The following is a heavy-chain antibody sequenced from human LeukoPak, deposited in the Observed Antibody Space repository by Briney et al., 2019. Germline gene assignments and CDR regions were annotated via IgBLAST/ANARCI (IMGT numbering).Heavy chain of an antibody. J-gene: IGHJ6*02. D-gene: IGHD3-10*01. CDR3: ARHNYYGSGSYYTGGGYGMDV. CDR2: IYSGGST. Sequence: GGSLRLSCAAPGFTVSSNYMSWVRQAPGEGLEWVSVIYSGGSTYYADSVKGRFTISRDNSKNTLYLQMNSLRAEDTAVYYCARHNYYGSGSYYTGGGYGMDVWGQGTTVTVSS. CDR1: GFTVSSNY. V-gene: IGHV3-53*01.